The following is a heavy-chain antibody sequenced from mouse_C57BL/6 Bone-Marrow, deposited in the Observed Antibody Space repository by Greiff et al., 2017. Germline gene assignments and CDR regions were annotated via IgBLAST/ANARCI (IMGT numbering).Heavy chain of an antibody. V-gene: IGHV14-4*01. CDR1: GFNIQDDY. CDR2: LDPENGDT. Sequence: EVKLLESGAELVRPGASVTLSCTASGFNIQDDYMHWVKQRPEQGLEWIGWLDPENGDTEYASKFQGKATITVDTSSNPAYLQLSSLTSEDTAVYYCTRIAYWGQGTLVTVSA. J-gene: IGHJ3*01. CDR3: TRIAY.